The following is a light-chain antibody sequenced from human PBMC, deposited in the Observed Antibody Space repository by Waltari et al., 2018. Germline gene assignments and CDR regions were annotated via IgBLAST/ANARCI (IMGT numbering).Light chain of an antibody. Sequence: DVVITQTPLSLSVTPGQPASFSCKSSQDLMYDDGKTYLFWYLQKPGQSPQPLMYDVSSRFSGVPERFSGSGSGTDFTLTISRVEPEDVGVYYCMQAINLYTFGQGTKLEI. V-gene: IGKV2-29*02. J-gene: IGKJ2*01. CDR3: MQAINLYT. CDR2: DVS. CDR1: QDLMYDDGKTY.